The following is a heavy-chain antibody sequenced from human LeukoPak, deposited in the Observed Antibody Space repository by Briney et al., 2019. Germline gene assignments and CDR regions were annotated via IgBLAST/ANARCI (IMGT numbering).Heavy chain of an antibody. CDR3: ARGSSDGWKGNWFDP. J-gene: IGHJ5*02. Sequence: SVKVSCKASGGTFSSYAISWVRQAPGQGLEWMGGIIPIFGTANYAQKFQGRVTITADKSTSTAYMELSSLRSEDTAVYYCARGSSDGWKGNWFDPWGQGTLVTVSS. D-gene: IGHD6-19*01. V-gene: IGHV1-69*06. CDR2: IIPIFGTA. CDR1: GGTFSSYA.